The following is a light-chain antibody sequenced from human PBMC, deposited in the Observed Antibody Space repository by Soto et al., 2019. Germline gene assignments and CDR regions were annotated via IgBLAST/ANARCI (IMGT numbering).Light chain of an antibody. Sequence: EIVLTQSPGTLSLSPGERATLSCRASQSVSSTYLAWYQQKPGRAPSLLIYGASRRATGIPARFSGSGSGTDFTLTISRLEPEDFAVYYCQQYERSPTTFGGGTKVEIK. CDR2: GAS. CDR1: QSVSSTY. J-gene: IGKJ4*01. CDR3: QQYERSPTT. V-gene: IGKV3-20*01.